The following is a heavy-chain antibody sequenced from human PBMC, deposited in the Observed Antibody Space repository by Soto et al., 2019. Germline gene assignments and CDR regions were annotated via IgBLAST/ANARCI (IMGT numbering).Heavy chain of an antibody. CDR3: ASLLWFGELWGYQYGLDV. D-gene: IGHD3-10*01. CDR2: ISSSGSTI. CDR1: GFTFSDYY. J-gene: IGHJ6*02. Sequence: GGSLRHSCAASGFTFSDYYMSWIRQAPGKGLEWVSYISSSGSTIYYADSVKGRFTISRGNAKNSLYLQMNSLRAEDTAVYYIASLLWFGELWGYQYGLDVWSQGATVTVSS. V-gene: IGHV3-11*01.